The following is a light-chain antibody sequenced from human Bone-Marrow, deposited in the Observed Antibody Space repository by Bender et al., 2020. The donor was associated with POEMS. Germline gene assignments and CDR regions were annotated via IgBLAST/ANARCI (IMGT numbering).Light chain of an antibody. CDR2: GDS. CDR1: NTDLGPHSV. CDR3: SSYDTTTTLFV. Sequence: QSALTQPASVSESPGQSITVSCTGDNTDLGPHSVVSWYQQHPGRVPKLMIYGDSKRPSGVSDPFSASKSGRTASLTISGLPAEDEADYYCSSYDTTTTLFVFGSGTKVSVL. V-gene: IGLV2-23*02. J-gene: IGLJ1*01.